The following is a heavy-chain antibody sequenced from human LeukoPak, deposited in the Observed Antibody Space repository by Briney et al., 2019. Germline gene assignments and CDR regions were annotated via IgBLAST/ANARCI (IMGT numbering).Heavy chain of an antibody. J-gene: IGHJ3*02. D-gene: IGHD2-15*01. CDR1: GGSFSGYY. Sequence: SETLSLTCAVYGGSFSGYYWSWIRQPPGKGLEWIGEINHSGSTNYNPSLKSRVTISVDTSKNQFSLKLSSVTAADTAVYYCARAGDFVVVVAAPRRASDIWGQGTMVTVSS. CDR3: ARAGDFVVVVAAPRRASDI. V-gene: IGHV4-34*01. CDR2: INHSGST.